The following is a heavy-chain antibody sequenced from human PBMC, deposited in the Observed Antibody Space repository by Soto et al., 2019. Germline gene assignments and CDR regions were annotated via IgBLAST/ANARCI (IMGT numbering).Heavy chain of an antibody. D-gene: IGHD3-10*01. CDR3: ARDLWDGEGY. Sequence: ASVKVSCKASGYTFTRYTMNWVRQAPGQRLEWMGWINPENGNTNYAQKLQGRVTMTTXXXXXXAXMELRSLRSDDTAVYYCARDLWDGEGYWG. CDR1: GYTFTRYT. V-gene: IGHV1-18*01. CDR2: INPENGNT. J-gene: IGHJ4*01.